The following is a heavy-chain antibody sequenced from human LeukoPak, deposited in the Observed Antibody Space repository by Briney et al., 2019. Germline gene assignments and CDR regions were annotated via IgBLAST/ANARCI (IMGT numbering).Heavy chain of an antibody. Sequence: PSETLSLTCTVSGGSISSYYWSWIRQPAGKGLEWIGRIYTSGSTNYNPSLKSRVTMSVDTSKNQFSLKLSSVTAADTAVYYCARDLATRVQQLVYYYYYYYMDVWGRGTTVTVSS. J-gene: IGHJ6*03. CDR1: GGSISSYY. CDR2: IYTSGST. V-gene: IGHV4-4*07. D-gene: IGHD6-13*01. CDR3: ARDLATRVQQLVYYYYYYYMDV.